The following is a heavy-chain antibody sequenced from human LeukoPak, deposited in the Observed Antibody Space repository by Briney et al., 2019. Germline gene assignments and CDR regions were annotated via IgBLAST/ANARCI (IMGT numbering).Heavy chain of an antibody. D-gene: IGHD2-2*01. CDR3: AKDSVVGSPSYFDY. CDR2: ISGSGGST. CDR1: GFTFSSYA. V-gene: IGHV3-23*01. Sequence: SGRSLRLSCAGSGFTFSSYAMSWVRQAPGKGLEWVSAISGSGGSTYYADSVKGRFTISRDNSKNTLYLQMNSLRAEDTAVYYCAKDSVVGSPSYFDYWGQGTLVTVSS. J-gene: IGHJ4*02.